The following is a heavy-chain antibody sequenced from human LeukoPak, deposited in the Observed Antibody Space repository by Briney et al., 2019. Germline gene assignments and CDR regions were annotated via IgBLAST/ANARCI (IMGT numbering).Heavy chain of an antibody. V-gene: IGHV4-34*01. Sequence: SETLSLTCAVYGGSFSGYYWSWIRQPPGKGLEWIGEINHSGSTNYDPSLKSRVTISVDTSKNQFSLKLSSVTAADTAVYYCARERDDYVWGSYRHYYFDYWGQGTLVTVSS. CDR3: ARERDDYVWGSYRHYYFDY. CDR1: GGSFSGYY. CDR2: INHSGST. D-gene: IGHD3-16*02. J-gene: IGHJ4*02.